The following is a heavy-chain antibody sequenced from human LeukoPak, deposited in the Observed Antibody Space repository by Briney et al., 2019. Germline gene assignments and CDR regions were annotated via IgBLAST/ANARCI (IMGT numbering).Heavy chain of an antibody. CDR3: ARGYYDFWSGYYEQPDY. J-gene: IGHJ4*02. D-gene: IGHD3-3*01. V-gene: IGHV3-7*03. Sequence: GGSLRLSCAAPGFTFSSYWMSWVRQAPGKGLEWVANIKQDGSEKYYVDSVKGRFTISRDNAKNSLYLQMNSLRAEDTAVYYCARGYYDFWSGYYEQPDYWGQGTLVTVSS. CDR1: GFTFSSYW. CDR2: IKQDGSEK.